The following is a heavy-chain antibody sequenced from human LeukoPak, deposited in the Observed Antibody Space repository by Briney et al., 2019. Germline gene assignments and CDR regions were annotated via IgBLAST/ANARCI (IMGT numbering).Heavy chain of an antibody. CDR3: ARFTTSGGQIWVDP. J-gene: IGHJ5*02. Sequence: SETLSLTCSVSGGSLSSYYWSWFRQPPGKRLEWIGHIYSSGITNYNPSLRSRITISLDTSKYQFSLNLGSVTAADTAVYYCARFTTSGGQIWVDPWGQGILVTVSS. D-gene: IGHD3-10*01. CDR2: IYSSGIT. V-gene: IGHV4-4*09. CDR1: GGSLSSYY.